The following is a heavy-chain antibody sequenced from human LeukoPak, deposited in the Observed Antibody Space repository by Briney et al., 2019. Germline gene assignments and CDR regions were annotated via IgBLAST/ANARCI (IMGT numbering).Heavy chain of an antibody. CDR1: GFPFSDYW. D-gene: IGHD4-23*01. Sequence: GGSLRLSCEASGFPFSDYWMHWVRQAPGKGLVWVSLINSDSRDIKYAASVKGRFTISRDNSKNTLYLQMNSLRAGDAAVYFCARGRAVDQAFDFWGQGTLVTVPS. CDR2: INSDSRDI. J-gene: IGHJ4*02. V-gene: IGHV3-74*01. CDR3: ARGRAVDQAFDF.